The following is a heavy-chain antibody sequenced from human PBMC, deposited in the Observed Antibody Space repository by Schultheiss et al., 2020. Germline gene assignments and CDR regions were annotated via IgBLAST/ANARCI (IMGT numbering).Heavy chain of an antibody. J-gene: IGHJ2*01. V-gene: IGHV6-1*01. CDR3: ARDSSGWQRGPSDWYFDL. CDR1: GDSVSSNSAA. CDR2: TYYRSKWYN. Sequence: SETLSLTCAISGDSVSSNSAAWNWIRQSPSRGLEWLGRTYYRSKWYNDYAVSVKSRITINPDTSKNQFSLQLNSVTPEDTAVYYCARDSSGWQRGPSDWYFDLWGRGTLVTVSS. D-gene: IGHD6-19*01.